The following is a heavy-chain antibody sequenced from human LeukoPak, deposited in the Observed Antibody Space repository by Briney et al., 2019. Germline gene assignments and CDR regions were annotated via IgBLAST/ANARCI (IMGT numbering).Heavy chain of an antibody. D-gene: IGHD1-26*01. CDR2: IYSGGRT. Sequence: PGGSLRLSCAASGFTVSSSYMSWVRQAPGKGLEWVSVIYSGGRTYYADSVKGRFTISRDNSKNTLYLQMNSLRAEDTAVYYCARGGGSDHFDYWGQGTLVTVSS. J-gene: IGHJ4*02. V-gene: IGHV3-53*01. CDR3: ARGGGSDHFDY. CDR1: GFTVSSSY.